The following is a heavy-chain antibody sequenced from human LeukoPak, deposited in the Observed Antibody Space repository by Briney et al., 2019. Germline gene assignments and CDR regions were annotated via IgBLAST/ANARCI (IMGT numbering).Heavy chain of an antibody. V-gene: IGHV4-34*01. J-gene: IGHJ4*02. CDR1: GGSFSGYY. CDR2: INHSGST. D-gene: IGHD3-10*01. Sequence: PSETLSLTCAVYGGSFSGYYWSWIRQPPGKGLEWIGEINHSGSTNYNPSVKSRVTISVDTSKNQFSLKLSSVTAADTAVYYCARRLPYDSGIYGYWGQGTLVTVSS. CDR3: ARRLPYDSGIYGY.